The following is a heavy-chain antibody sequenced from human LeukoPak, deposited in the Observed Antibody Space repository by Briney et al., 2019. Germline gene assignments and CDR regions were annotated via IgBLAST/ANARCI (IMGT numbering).Heavy chain of an antibody. CDR2: IHDSGST. V-gene: IGHV4-59*12. D-gene: IGHD3-16*01. CDR1: GGTISSYY. J-gene: IGHJ4*02. Sequence: SETLSLTCTVSGGTISSYYWNWIRQPPGKGLEWIGYIHDSGSTKYNPSLKSRVTISVETSKNQFSLKLSSVTAADTAVYYCARDLFDDYSLDYWGQGTLVTVSS. CDR3: ARDLFDDYSLDY.